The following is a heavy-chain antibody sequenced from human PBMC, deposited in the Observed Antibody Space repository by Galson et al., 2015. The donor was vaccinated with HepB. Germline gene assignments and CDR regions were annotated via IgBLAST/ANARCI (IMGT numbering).Heavy chain of an antibody. D-gene: IGHD3-16*01. V-gene: IGHV1-2*06. Sequence: SVKVSCKASGYTFTGYYMHWVRQAPGQRLEWMGRINPNSGGTNYAQKFQGRVTMTRDTSISTAYMELSRLRSDDTAVYYCARVPYDYNWAFDFDYWGQGTLVTVSS. CDR3: ARVPYDYNWAFDFDY. CDR2: INPNSGGT. CDR1: GYTFTGYY. J-gene: IGHJ4*02.